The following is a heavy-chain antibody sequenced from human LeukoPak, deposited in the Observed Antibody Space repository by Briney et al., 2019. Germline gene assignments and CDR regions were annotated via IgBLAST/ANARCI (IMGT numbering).Heavy chain of an antibody. CDR2: IYSGGST. CDR3: ARDIMVRGASYYYYGMDV. Sequence: GGSLRLSCAASGFTVSSNYMSWVRQAPGKGLEWVSVIYSGGSTYYADSVKGRFTIFRDNSKNTLCLQMNSLRAEDTAVYYCARDIMVRGASYYYYGMDVWGQGTTVTVSS. CDR1: GFTVSSNY. J-gene: IGHJ6*02. V-gene: IGHV3-66*01. D-gene: IGHD3-10*01.